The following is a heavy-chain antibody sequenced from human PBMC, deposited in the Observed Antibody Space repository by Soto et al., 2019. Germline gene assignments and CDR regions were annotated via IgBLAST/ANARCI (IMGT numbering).Heavy chain of an antibody. CDR3: ARGGLSLNMTVVTSPSGYYYGMDV. CDR1: GDSISSGGYY. J-gene: IGHJ6*02. Sequence: SETLSLTCTVSGDSISSGGYYWSWIRQHPGKGLEWIGYINYSGSTHYSSSLKSRVAISVDTSRNQFSLKLSSVTAADTAVYYCARGGLSLNMTVVTSPSGYYYGMDVWGQGTTVTVSS. CDR2: INYSGST. D-gene: IGHD3-22*01. V-gene: IGHV4-31*03.